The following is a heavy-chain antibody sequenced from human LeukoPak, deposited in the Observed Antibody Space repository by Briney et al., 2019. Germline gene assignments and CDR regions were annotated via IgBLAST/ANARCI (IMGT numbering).Heavy chain of an antibody. J-gene: IGHJ6*02. CDR1: GYTFTSYG. V-gene: IGHV1-18*01. CDR2: INSNNGNT. D-gene: IGHD4-11*01. CDR3: ARDFAVTTQKYYYYYGMDV. Sequence: ASVSVSCTASGYTFTSYGISWVRQAPGQGLEWMGWINSNNGNTNYEQKFQGRVTMPTDTPTSTAYMELRSLRSDDTAVYYCARDFAVTTQKYYYYYGMDVWGQGTTVTVSS.